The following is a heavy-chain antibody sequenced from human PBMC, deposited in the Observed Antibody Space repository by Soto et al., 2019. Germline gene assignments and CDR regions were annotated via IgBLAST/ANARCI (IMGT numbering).Heavy chain of an antibody. V-gene: IGHV4-34*01. CDR2: INHSGST. D-gene: IGHD1-1*01. Sequence: SETLSLTCAVYGGSFSGYYWSWIRQPPGKGLEWIGEINHSGSTNYNPSLKSRVPISVDTSKNQFSLKLSSVTAADTAVYYCARTTRYGKLDYWGQGTLVTVSS. CDR1: GGSFSGYY. J-gene: IGHJ4*02. CDR3: ARTTRYGKLDY.